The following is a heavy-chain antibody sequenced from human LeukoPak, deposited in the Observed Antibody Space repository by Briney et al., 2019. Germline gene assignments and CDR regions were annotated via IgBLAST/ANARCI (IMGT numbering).Heavy chain of an antibody. CDR1: GFTVSTNY. D-gene: IGHD4-17*01. Sequence: TGGSLRLSCAASGFTVSTNYMTWVRQAPGKGLEWVSVISSAGSTYYADSVKGRFTISRDNSKNTLYLQMNSLREEDTAVYYCVSQTTVKYYFDSWGQGTLVTVSS. V-gene: IGHV3-53*01. CDR3: VSQTTVKYYFDS. J-gene: IGHJ4*02. CDR2: ISSAGST.